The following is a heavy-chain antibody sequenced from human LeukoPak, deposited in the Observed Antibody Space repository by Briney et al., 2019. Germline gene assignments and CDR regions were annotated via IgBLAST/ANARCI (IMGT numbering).Heavy chain of an antibody. V-gene: IGHV3-48*03. CDR1: GFTFSSYE. Sequence: PGGSLRLSCAASGFTFSSYEMNWVRQAPGKGLEWVSYISRSGSTIYHADSVKGRFTISRDNAKNSLYLQMNSLRAEDTAVYYCARDSDRKLDYWGQGTLVTVSS. CDR3: ARDSDRKLDY. D-gene: IGHD1-14*01. J-gene: IGHJ4*02. CDR2: ISRSGSTI.